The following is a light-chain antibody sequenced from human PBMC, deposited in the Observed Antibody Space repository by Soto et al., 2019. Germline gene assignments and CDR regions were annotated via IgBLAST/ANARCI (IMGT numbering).Light chain of an antibody. J-gene: IGLJ2*01. CDR2: DVS. CDR1: SSDVGGYNN. CDR3: CSYAGSYTLV. V-gene: IGLV2-11*01. Sequence: QSPLTQPRSVSGSPGQSVTISCTGTSSDVGGYNNVSRYQQHPGKAPKLMIYDVSKRPSGVPDRFSGSKSGNTASLTISGLQAEDEADYYCCSYAGSYTLVFGGGTQLT.